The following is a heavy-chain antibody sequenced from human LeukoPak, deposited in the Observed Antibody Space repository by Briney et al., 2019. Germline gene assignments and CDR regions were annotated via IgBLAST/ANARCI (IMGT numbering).Heavy chain of an antibody. CDR1: GYTFTSHD. V-gene: IGHV1-8*01. Sequence: GASVKVSCKVSGYTFTSHDISWVRQATGQGLEWMGWMNPNSGNTGYAQKFQGRVTMTRNTPISTAYKELTSLRSEDTAVYYCARGLVVLAATSWAFDIWGHGTMVTVSS. J-gene: IGHJ3*02. D-gene: IGHD2-15*01. CDR2: MNPNSGNT. CDR3: ARGLVVLAATSWAFDI.